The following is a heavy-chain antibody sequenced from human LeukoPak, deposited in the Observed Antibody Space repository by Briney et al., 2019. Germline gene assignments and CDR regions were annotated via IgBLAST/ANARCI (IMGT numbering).Heavy chain of an antibody. D-gene: IGHD3-10*01. CDR3: ARRTNYYGSGSYYIQYYFDY. V-gene: IGHV4-34*01. Sequence: SETLSLTCAVYVGSFSGYYWSWIRQPPGKGLEWIRESNHSGSTNYNPSLKSRVTISVDTSKNQFSLKLSSVTAADTAVYYCARRTNYYGSGSYYIQYYFDYWGQGTLVTVSS. CDR1: VGSFSGYY. CDR2: SNHSGST. J-gene: IGHJ4*02.